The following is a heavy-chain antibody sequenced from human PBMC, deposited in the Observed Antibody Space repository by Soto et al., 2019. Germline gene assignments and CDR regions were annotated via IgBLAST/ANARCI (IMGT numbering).Heavy chain of an antibody. CDR1: GGSISSGGYY. CDR3: ASSHPYYYDSSGYYGPGSFDY. V-gene: IGHV4-31*03. CDR2: IYYSGST. Sequence: SETLSLTSTLSGGSISSGGYYWSWIRQHPGKGLEWIGYIYYSGSTYYNPSLKSRVTISVGTSKNQFSLKLSSVTAADTAVYYCASSHPYYYDSSGYYGPGSFDYWGQGTLVTVSS. D-gene: IGHD3-22*01. J-gene: IGHJ4*02.